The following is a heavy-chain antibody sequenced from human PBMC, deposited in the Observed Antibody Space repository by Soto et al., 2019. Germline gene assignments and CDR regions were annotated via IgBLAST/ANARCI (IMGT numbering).Heavy chain of an antibody. V-gene: IGHV5-51*01. J-gene: IGHJ4*02. CDR3: ARLKYSSGQNGDDY. CDR1: GFSFSSYW. CDR2: IYPADSDT. Sequence: GESLKISCKGSGFSFSSYWIGWVRQMPGKGLEWMGIIYPADSDTRYSPSFQGQVTISADKSISTAYLQWSSLKASDTAMYYCARLKYSSGQNGDDYWGQGTLVTVSS. D-gene: IGHD6-19*01.